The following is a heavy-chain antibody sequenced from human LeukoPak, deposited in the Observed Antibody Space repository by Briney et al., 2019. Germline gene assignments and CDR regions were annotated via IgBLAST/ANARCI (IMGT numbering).Heavy chain of an antibody. D-gene: IGHD1-26*01. CDR1: GGSISSGGYS. CDR3: ARVSQIVGANDAFDI. CDR2: NYHSGST. Sequence: PSQTLSLTCAVSGGSISSGGYSWSWIRQPPGNGLEWTGYNYHSGSTYYNPSFKSRVTISVDRSKNQFSLKLSSVTAADTAVYYCARVSQIVGANDAFDIWGQGTMVTVSS. V-gene: IGHV4-30-2*01. J-gene: IGHJ3*02.